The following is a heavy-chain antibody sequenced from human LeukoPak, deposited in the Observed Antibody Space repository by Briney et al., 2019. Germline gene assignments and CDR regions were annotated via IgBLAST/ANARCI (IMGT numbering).Heavy chain of an antibody. CDR2: IYYSGST. D-gene: IGHD3-9*01. J-gene: IGHJ4*02. CDR3: ARQDILTGSFDY. Sequence: SETLSLTCTVSGVSISSSNSYWGWIRQPPGKGLEWIGSIYYSGSTYYNPSLKSRVTISVDTSKNQFSLKLSSVTAADTAVYYCARQDILTGSFDYWGQGTLVTVSS. CDR1: GVSISSSNSY. V-gene: IGHV4-39*01.